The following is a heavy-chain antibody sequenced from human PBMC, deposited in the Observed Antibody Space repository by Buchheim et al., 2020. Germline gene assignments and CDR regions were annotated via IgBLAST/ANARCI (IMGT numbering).Heavy chain of an antibody. J-gene: IGHJ4*02. CDR1: GGSISSYY. CDR2: IYYSGST. CDR3: ARVTYDFWGGYSSLFDY. Sequence: QVQLQESGPGLVKPSETLSLTCTVSGGSISSYYWSWIRQPPGKGLEWIGYIYYSGSTNYNPSLKSLVTISVDTSKNQFSLKLSSVTAADTAVYYCARVTYDFWGGYSSLFDYWGQGTL. V-gene: IGHV4-59*01. D-gene: IGHD3-3*01.